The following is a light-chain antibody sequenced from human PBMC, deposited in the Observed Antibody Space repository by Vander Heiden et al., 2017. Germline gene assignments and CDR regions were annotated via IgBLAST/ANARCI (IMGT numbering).Light chain of an antibody. CDR3: AAWDDSRSVLV. J-gene: IGLJ2*01. CDR1: SSNIGSNY. CDR2: RNN. Sequence: QPVLTQPPSASWTPVQRLTISCSGSSSNIGSNYVYWYQQRTGTAPKLLIYRNNQRSSGVPDGFSGSKSGTSASVAISGLRAEDEADYYCAAWDDSRSVLVFGGGTKLTVL. V-gene: IGLV1-47*01.